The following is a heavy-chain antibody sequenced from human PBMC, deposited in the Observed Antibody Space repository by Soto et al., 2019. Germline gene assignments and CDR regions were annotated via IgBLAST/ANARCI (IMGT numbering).Heavy chain of an antibody. D-gene: IGHD6-19*01. J-gene: IGHJ4*02. V-gene: IGHV3-23*01. CDR3: AKDGGWCLAVAGLFDY. CDR1: GSTFSSDD. CDR2: ISDSGGST. Sequence: LRLSCVVSGSTFSSDDMSWVRQAPGRGLEWVSGISDSGGSTYYADSVKGRFTISRDNAKNTLYLQMKSLRVEDTALYYCAKDGGWCLAVAGLFDYWGPGTQVTVSS.